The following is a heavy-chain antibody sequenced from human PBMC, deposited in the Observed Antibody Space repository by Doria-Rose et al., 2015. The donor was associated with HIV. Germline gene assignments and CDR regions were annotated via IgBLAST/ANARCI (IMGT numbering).Heavy chain of an antibody. Sequence: SGPVLVKPIETLTLTCTVSGVSLSSPGMGVSWIRQPPGKALEWLANIFSDDERSHKTSLKSRLTISRGTSKSQVVLTMTDMDPVDTATYYCARIKSSRWYHKYYFDFWGQGTLVIVSA. CDR2: IFSDDER. CDR3: ARIKSSRWYHKYYFDF. D-gene: IGHD6-13*01. CDR1: GVSLSSPGMG. J-gene: IGHJ4*02. V-gene: IGHV2-26*01.